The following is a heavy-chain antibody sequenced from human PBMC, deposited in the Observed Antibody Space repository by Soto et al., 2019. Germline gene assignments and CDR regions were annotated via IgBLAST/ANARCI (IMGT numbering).Heavy chain of an antibody. CDR1: GFSVSSYY. CDR2: IHNGGET. D-gene: IGHD2-15*01. CDR3: ARDSWSQY. J-gene: IGHJ1*01. Sequence: GGSLGLSCAASGFSVSSYYMNWVRQAPGKGLEWVSIIHNGGETYYADSVKDRFTVSRDNSKNTVFLQMNSLRVEDSAVYYCARDSWSQYWGQGTLVTVSS. V-gene: IGHV3-66*01.